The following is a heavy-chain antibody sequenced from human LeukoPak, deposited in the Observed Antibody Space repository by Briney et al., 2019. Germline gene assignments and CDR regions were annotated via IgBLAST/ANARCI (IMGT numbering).Heavy chain of an antibody. V-gene: IGHV3-23*01. CDR1: GFTFSSYA. CDR2: ISGSGGST. J-gene: IGHJ4*02. CDR3: AKRRDYDSTGYYFTPYYFDY. Sequence: GGSLRLSCAASGFTFSSYAMSWVRQAPGKGLEWVSAISGSGGSTYYADSVKGRFTISRDNSKNTLYLQMNSLRAEDTAVYYCAKRRDYDSTGYYFTPYYFDYWGQGTLVTVSS. D-gene: IGHD3-22*01.